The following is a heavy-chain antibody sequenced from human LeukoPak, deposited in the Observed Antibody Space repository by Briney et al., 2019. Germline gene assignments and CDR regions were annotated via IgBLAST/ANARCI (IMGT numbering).Heavy chain of an antibody. Sequence: ASVKVSCKASGYTFTGYYMHWVRQAPGQGLEWMGWINPNSGGTNYAQKFQGRITLIRDTSAATAYMELSSLRHDDLAVYYCARGRGTSGSNRDFYYYYYMDVWGKGTTVTVSS. CDR2: INPNSGGT. CDR1: GYTFTGYY. V-gene: IGHV1-2*02. D-gene: IGHD2-15*01. CDR3: ARGRGTSGSNRDFYYYYYMDV. J-gene: IGHJ6*03.